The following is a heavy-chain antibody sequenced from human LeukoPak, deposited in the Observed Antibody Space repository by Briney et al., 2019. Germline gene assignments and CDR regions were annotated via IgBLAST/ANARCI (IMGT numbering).Heavy chain of an antibody. CDR1: GGSIRSYY. CDR3: ASGERGYSYGPLDY. D-gene: IGHD5-18*01. Sequence: SETLSLTCTVSGGSIRSYYWSWIRQPPGKGLGWIGYIFYAGRTTYNPSLKSRVTISIDTSKNQFSLKLNSVTAADTAVYYCASGERGYSYGPLDYWGQGTLVTVSS. V-gene: IGHV4-59*08. J-gene: IGHJ4*02. CDR2: IFYAGRT.